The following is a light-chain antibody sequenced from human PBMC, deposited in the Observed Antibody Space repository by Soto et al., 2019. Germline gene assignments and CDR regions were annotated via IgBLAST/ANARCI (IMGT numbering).Light chain of an antibody. Sequence: AIQLTQSPSSLSASVGDRVTITCRVSQGIGSALAWYQQRPGEAPRFLIYDASTLGSGVPLRFSGSGSGTYFTLTISTLQLEDFATYYCQQFNSYPLTFGGGTKVEIK. CDR1: QGIGSA. J-gene: IGKJ4*01. CDR3: QQFNSYPLT. V-gene: IGKV1-13*02. CDR2: DAS.